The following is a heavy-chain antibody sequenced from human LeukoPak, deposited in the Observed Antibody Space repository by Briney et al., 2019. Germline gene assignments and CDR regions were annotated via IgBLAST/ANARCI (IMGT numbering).Heavy chain of an antibody. V-gene: IGHV4-59*01. CDR1: GGSISSYY. CDR3: ARELLGDSSGYYYFDY. D-gene: IGHD3-22*01. J-gene: IGHJ4*02. Sequence: PETLSLTCTVSGGSISSYYWSWIRQPPGKGLEWIGYIYYSGSTNYNPSLKSRVTISVDTSKNQFSLKLSSVTAADTAVYYCARELLGDSSGYYYFDYWGQGTLVTVSS. CDR2: IYYSGST.